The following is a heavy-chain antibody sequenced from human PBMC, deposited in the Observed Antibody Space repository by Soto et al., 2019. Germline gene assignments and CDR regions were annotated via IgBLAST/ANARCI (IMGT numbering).Heavy chain of an antibody. D-gene: IGHD2-21*02. CDR2: ISSSSSYI. CDR1: GFTFSSYS. CDR3: ARGAYCGGDCFSSYFDL. Sequence: EVQLVESGGGLVKPGGSLRLSCAASGFTFSSYSMNWVRQAPGKGLEWVSSISSSSSYIYYADSVKGRFTISRDNAKNSLYLQMNSLRAEDTAVYYCARGAYCGGDCFSSYFDLRGRGTLVTVSS. J-gene: IGHJ2*01. V-gene: IGHV3-21*01.